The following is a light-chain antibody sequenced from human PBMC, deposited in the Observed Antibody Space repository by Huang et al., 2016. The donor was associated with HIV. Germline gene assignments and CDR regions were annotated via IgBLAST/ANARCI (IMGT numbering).Light chain of an antibody. CDR1: QSISSN. Sequence: EIVLTQSPATLSLSPGEGATLSCRASQSISSNLAWYQQKPGQSPRLLIDDASKRTTGVPARYSGRGSGTDVTLTISGLEPEDFAIYYCQQRTNWPPNTFGQGTRLEI. V-gene: IGKV3-11*01. J-gene: IGKJ2*01. CDR3: QQRTNWPPNT. CDR2: DAS.